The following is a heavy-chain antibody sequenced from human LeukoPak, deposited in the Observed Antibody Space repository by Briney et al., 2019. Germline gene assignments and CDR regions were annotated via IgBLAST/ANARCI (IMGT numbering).Heavy chain of an antibody. V-gene: IGHV1-2*02. Sequence: ASVKVSCKASGYTFTGYYMHWVRQAPGQGLEWMGWINPNSGGTNYAQKFQGRVTMTRDTSISTAYMELSRLRSDDTAVYYCARGNIAAARRYIDYWGQGTLVTVSS. CDR3: ARGNIAAARRYIDY. CDR1: GYTFTGYY. CDR2: INPNSGGT. D-gene: IGHD6-13*01. J-gene: IGHJ4*02.